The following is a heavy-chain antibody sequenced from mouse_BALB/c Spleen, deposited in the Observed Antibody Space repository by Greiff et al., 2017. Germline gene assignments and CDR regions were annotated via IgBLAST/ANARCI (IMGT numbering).Heavy chain of an antibody. D-gene: IGHD1-1*01. J-gene: IGHJ1*01. CDR3: ARETTEGYFDV. CDR1: GFTFSDYG. V-gene: IGHV5-15*02. Sequence: EVKVVESGGGLVQPGGSRKLSCAASGFTFSDYGMAWVRQAPGKGPEWVAFISNLAYSIYYADTVTGRFTISRENAKNTLYLEMSSLRSEDTAMYYCARETTEGYFDVWGAGTTVTVSS. CDR2: ISNLAYSI.